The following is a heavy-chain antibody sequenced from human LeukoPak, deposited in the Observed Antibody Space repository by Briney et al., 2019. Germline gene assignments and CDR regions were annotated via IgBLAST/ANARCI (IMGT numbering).Heavy chain of an antibody. D-gene: IGHD3-10*01. V-gene: IGHV1-2*02. J-gene: IGHJ4*02. CDR1: GYTFTGYY. CDR2: INPNSGGT. CDR3: ARDVVPYYYGSGSPVFGY. Sequence: ASVKVSCKASGYTFTGYYMHWVRQAPGQGRERMGWINPNSGGTNYAQKFQGRVTMTRDTSISTAYVELSRLRSDDTAVYYCARDVVPYYYGSGSPVFGYWGQGTLVTVSS.